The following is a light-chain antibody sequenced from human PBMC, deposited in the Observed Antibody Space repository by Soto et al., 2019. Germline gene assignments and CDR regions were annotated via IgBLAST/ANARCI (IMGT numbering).Light chain of an antibody. CDR3: QQYGSSRWT. J-gene: IGKJ1*01. CDR1: QSVSSSY. V-gene: IGKV3-20*01. CDR2: RAS. Sequence: EIVLTQSPGTLSLSPGERATLSCRASQSVSSSYLAWYQQKPGQAPRLLIYRASTRATGIPDRFSGSGSGTDFTLTISTLEPEDFAVYYCQQYGSSRWTFGQGTKVEFK.